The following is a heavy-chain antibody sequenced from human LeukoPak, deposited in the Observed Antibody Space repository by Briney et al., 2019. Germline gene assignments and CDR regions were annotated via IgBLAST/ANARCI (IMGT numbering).Heavy chain of an antibody. CDR2: ISYSGST. D-gene: IGHD3-22*01. J-gene: IGHJ6*03. CDR3: ARVYDSSGYYYDYYYYMDV. CDR1: GGSISAYY. V-gene: IGHV4-59*01. Sequence: SETLSLTCTVSGGSISAYYWSWIRQPPGKGLEWVGYISYSGSTNYNPSLKSRVTISVDTSKNQFSLRLSSVTGADTAVYYCARVYDSSGYYYDYYYYMDVWGKGTTVTVSS.